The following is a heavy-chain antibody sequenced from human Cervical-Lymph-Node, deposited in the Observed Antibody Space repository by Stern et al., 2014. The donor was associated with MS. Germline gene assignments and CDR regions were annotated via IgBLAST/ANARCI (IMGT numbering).Heavy chain of an antibody. V-gene: IGHV4-61*01. Sequence: QVQLQESGPGLLKPSETLSLTCTVSGGSVNTVSYYWSWVRQPPGKGLEWIGYISYSGITKYNPYLKSRVNISVDTSKNQFALNLRSVTAADTAVYYCTRGVRVWGQGTTVTVSS. CDR3: TRGVRV. J-gene: IGHJ6*02. CDR1: GGSVNTVSYY. CDR2: ISYSGIT.